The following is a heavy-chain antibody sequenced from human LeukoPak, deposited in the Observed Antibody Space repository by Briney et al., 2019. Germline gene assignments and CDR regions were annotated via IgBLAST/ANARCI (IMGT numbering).Heavy chain of an antibody. Sequence: GEPLKSSCKSSGYSFSNYWIGWVRQMPGKGLDWMGIIYPGDSGTRHSPSFQGQVTISADKSISTAYLQWSSLKASDTAIYHCARPRGYYMDVWGQGTTVTVSS. CDR3: ARPRGYYMDV. V-gene: IGHV5-51*01. J-gene: IGHJ6*03. CDR2: IYPGDSGT. CDR1: GYSFSNYW.